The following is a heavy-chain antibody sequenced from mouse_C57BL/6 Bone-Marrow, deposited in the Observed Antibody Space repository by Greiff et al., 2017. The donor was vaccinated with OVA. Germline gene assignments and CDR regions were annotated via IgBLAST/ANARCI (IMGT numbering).Heavy chain of an antibody. D-gene: IGHD2-3*01. CDR2: IYPRSGNT. CDR3: SGGRLLKAMDD. V-gene: IGHV1-81*01. Sequence: VQLQQSGAELARPGASVKLSCKASGYTFTSYGISWVKQSTGQGLEWIGGIYPRSGNTYYNEKFKGKATLTADKSSSTAYMELRSLTSEDAADYFYSGGRLLKAMDDWGQGTSVTVSS. J-gene: IGHJ4*01. CDR1: GYTFTSYG.